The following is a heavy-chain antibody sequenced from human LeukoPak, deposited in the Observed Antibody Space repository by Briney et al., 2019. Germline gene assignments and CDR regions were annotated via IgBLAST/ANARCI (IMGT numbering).Heavy chain of an antibody. CDR1: GYTFTGYY. V-gene: IGHV1-2*02. Sequence: ASVKVSCKASGYTFTGYYMHWVRQAPGQGLEWMGWINPNSGGTNYAQKFQGRVTMTRDTSISTAYTELSRLRSDDTAVYYCARVERFGELFSDYWGQGTLVTVSS. CDR3: ARVERFGELFSDY. D-gene: IGHD3-10*01. CDR2: INPNSGGT. J-gene: IGHJ4*02.